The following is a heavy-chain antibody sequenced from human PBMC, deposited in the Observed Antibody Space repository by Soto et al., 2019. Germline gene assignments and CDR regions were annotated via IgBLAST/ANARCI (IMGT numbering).Heavy chain of an antibody. V-gene: IGHV1-18*01. CDR3: AIVAESGYSSGWYNLTYYYFDY. J-gene: IGHJ4*02. CDR1: GYTFTSYG. Sequence: ASVKVSCKASGYTFTSYGISWVRQAPGQGLEWMGWISAYNGNTNYAQKLQGRVTMTTDTSTSTAYMELRSLRSDDTAVYYCAIVAESGYSSGWYNLTYYYFDYWGQGTLVTVSS. CDR2: ISAYNGNT. D-gene: IGHD6-19*01.